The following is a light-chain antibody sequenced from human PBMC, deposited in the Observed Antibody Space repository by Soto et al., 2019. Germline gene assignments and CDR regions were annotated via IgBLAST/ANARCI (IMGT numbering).Light chain of an antibody. Sequence: EIVLTQSPGTLSLSPGERGTLSCRASQSVSSNYLAWYQQKPGQAPRLLIYGASSRATGIPDRFSGSGSGTDFTLTISRLEPEDFAVYYCQQYAGSPLAFGGGTKVEIK. CDR2: GAS. J-gene: IGKJ4*01. CDR3: QQYAGSPLA. V-gene: IGKV3-20*01. CDR1: QSVSSNY.